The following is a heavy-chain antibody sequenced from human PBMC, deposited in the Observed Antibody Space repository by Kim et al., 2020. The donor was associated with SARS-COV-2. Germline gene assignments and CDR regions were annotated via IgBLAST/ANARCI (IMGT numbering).Heavy chain of an antibody. CDR2: INSDAIST. Sequence: GGSLRLSCAASGFTFSTYWMHWVRQAPGKGLVWVSRINSDAISTDYADSVRGRFTISRDNAKNTLYLQMNSLRAEDTAVYFCTSDVGRDYGGPMFDNWGQGTLVTVSS. D-gene: IGHD4-17*01. CDR3: TSDVGRDYGGPMFDN. CDR1: GFTFSTYW. J-gene: IGHJ4*02. V-gene: IGHV3-74*01.